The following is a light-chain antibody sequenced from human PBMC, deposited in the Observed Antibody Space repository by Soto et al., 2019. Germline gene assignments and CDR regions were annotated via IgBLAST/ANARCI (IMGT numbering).Light chain of an antibody. CDR2: DVS. CDR1: NSDVGDYNY. V-gene: IGLV2-14*01. J-gene: IGLJ1*01. Sequence: QSALTQPASVSGSPGQSITISCTGTNSDVGDYNYVSWYQQHPGKAPKLMIFDVSNRPSGVSNRFSGSKSGNTASLTISGLQAEDEADYYCSSYTSSSTRVFGTGTKLTVL. CDR3: SSYTSSSTRV.